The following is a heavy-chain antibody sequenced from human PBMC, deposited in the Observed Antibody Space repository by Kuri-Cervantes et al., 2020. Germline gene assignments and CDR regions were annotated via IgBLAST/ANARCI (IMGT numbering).Heavy chain of an antibody. Sequence: ASVKVSCKASGYTFTSYDINWVRQATGQGLEWMGWMNPNSGNTGYAQKFQGRVTMTRNTSTSTAYMELRSLRSDDTAVYYCARGRTQNWFDPWGQGTLVTVSS. CDR2: MNPNSGNT. J-gene: IGHJ5*02. CDR1: GYTFTSYD. CDR3: ARGRTQNWFDP. V-gene: IGHV1-8*01. D-gene: IGHD1-7*01.